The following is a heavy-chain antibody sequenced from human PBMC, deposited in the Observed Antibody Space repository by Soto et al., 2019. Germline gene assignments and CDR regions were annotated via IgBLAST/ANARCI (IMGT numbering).Heavy chain of an antibody. CDR2: ISYDGSNK. CDR3: AKESDSSGYYYFSANAFDI. V-gene: IGHV3-30*18. D-gene: IGHD3-22*01. Sequence: PGGSLRLSCAASGFTFSSYGMHWVRQAPGKGLEWVAVISYDGSNKYYADSVKGRFTISRDNSKNTLYLQMNSLRAEDTAVYYCAKESDSSGYYYFSANAFDIWGQGTMVTVSS. J-gene: IGHJ3*02. CDR1: GFTFSSYG.